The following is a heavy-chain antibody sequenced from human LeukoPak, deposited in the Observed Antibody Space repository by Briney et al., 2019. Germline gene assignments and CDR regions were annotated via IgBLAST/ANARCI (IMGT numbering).Heavy chain of an antibody. CDR1: GFTFDDYA. J-gene: IGHJ4*02. Sequence: GGSLRLSCAASGFTFDDYAMHWVRQAPGKGLEWVSGISWNSGSIGYADSVKGRFTISRDNAKNSLYLQMNSLRAEDTAVYYCARDEYSSGFDYWGQGTLVTVSS. CDR2: ISWNSGSI. CDR3: ARDEYSSGFDY. V-gene: IGHV3-9*01. D-gene: IGHD6-25*01.